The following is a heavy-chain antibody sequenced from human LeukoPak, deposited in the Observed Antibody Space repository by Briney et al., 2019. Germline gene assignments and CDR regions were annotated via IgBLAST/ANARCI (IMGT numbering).Heavy chain of an antibody. CDR1: GGSISSYY. Sequence: SETLSLTCTVSGGSISSYYWSWIREPPGKGLEWIGYIYYSGSTNYNPSLKSRVTISVDTSKNQFSLKLSSVTAADTAVYYCAFERLGRVDYWGQGTLVTVSS. CDR3: AFERLGRVDY. CDR2: IYYSGST. D-gene: IGHD1-1*01. V-gene: IGHV4-59*01. J-gene: IGHJ4*02.